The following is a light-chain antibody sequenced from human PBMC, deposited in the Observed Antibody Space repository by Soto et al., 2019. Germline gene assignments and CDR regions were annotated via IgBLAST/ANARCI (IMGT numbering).Light chain of an antibody. CDR2: EVS. Sequence: QSALTQPASVSGSPGQSITISCTGTSSDVGGYNYVSWYQQHPGKAPKLMIYEVSNRPSGVSNRFSGSKSGNTASLTISGLQADHEADYYCSSYTSSSPDWVFGGGTKLTVL. J-gene: IGLJ3*02. CDR1: SSDVGGYNY. CDR3: SSYTSSSPDWV. V-gene: IGLV2-14*01.